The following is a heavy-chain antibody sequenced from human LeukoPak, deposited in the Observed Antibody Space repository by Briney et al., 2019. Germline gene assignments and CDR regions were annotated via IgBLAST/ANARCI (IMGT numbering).Heavy chain of an antibody. Sequence: SETLSLTCTVSGGSISTYYWSWIRQPLGRGLEWIGYIYYSGYTNYNPSLKSRVTISVDTSKNQFSLKLSSVTAADTAVYYCARTTEDCNSASCYQYCFDPWGQGTLVTVSS. CDR1: GGSISTYY. D-gene: IGHD2-2*01. CDR2: IYYSGYT. CDR3: ARTTEDCNSASCYQYCFDP. J-gene: IGHJ5*02. V-gene: IGHV4-59*01.